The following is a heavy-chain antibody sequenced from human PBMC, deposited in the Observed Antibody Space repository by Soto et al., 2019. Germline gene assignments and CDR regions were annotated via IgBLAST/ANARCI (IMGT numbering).Heavy chain of an antibody. CDR2: IWYDGSNK. CDR1: GFTFSSYG. V-gene: IGHV3-33*01. Sequence: QVQLVESGGGVVQPGRSLRLSCAASGFTFSSYGMHWVRQAPGKGLEWVAVIWYDGSNKYYADSVKGRFTISRDNSKNTLYLQMNSLRPEDTAVYYCARDLNGPISVPDAQAYYYYGMDVWGQGTKVTVSS. D-gene: IGHD2-2*01. CDR3: ARDLNGPISVPDAQAYYYYGMDV. J-gene: IGHJ6*02.